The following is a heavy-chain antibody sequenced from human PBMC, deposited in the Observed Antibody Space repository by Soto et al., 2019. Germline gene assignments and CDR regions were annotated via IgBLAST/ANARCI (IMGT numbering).Heavy chain of an antibody. Sequence: GGSLRLSCAASGFTFSSYAMHWVRQAPSKGLEWVALILYDGSNKYYADSVKGRFTISRDNSKNTLYLQMNSLRAEDTAVYYCARDLSGYGMDVWGQGTTVTVSS. J-gene: IGHJ6*02. CDR3: ARDLSGYGMDV. CDR1: GFTFSSYA. V-gene: IGHV3-30-3*01. CDR2: ILYDGSNK.